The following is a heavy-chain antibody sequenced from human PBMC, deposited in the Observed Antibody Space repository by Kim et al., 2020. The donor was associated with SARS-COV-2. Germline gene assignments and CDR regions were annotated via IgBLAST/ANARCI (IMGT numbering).Heavy chain of an antibody. V-gene: IGHV3-30*18. Sequence: GGSLRLSCAASGFTFSSYGMHWVRQAPGKGLEWVAVISYDGSNKYYADSVKGRFTISRDNSKNTLYLQMNSLRAEDTAVYYCAKVWIIDWAKGGAFDIWGQGTMVTVSS. CDR1: GFTFSSYG. CDR2: ISYDGSNK. D-gene: IGHD3-9*01. CDR3: AKVWIIDWAKGGAFDI. J-gene: IGHJ3*02.